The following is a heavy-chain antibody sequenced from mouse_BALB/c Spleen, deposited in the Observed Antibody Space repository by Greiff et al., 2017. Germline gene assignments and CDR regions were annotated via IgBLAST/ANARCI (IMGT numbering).Heavy chain of an antibody. CDR2: IYPGDGDT. J-gene: IGHJ2*01. V-gene: IGHV1-82*01. CDR1: GYAFSSSW. D-gene: IGHD3-2*01. CDR3: ARHDSSGFDY. Sequence: QVQLQQSGPELVKPGASVKISCKASGYAFSSSWMNWVKQRPGQGLEWIGRIYPGDGDTNYNGKFKGKATLTADKSSSTAYMQLSSLTSVDSAVYFCARHDSSGFDYWGQGTTLTVSS.